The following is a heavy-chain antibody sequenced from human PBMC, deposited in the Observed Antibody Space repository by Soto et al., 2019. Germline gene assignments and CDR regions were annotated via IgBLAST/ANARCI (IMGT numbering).Heavy chain of an antibody. D-gene: IGHD2-21*02. CDR3: ARLXGDGGNSGPRGYYYGMDV. CDR2: IYPGDSDT. CDR1: GYSFTIYW. Sequence: GESLKISCKGSGYSFTIYWIGWVRQMPGKGLEWMGIIYPGDSDTRYSPSFQGQVTISADKSISTAYLQWSSLKASDTAMYYCARLXGDGGNSGPRGYYYGMDVWGQGTTVTVSS. V-gene: IGHV5-51*01. J-gene: IGHJ6*02.